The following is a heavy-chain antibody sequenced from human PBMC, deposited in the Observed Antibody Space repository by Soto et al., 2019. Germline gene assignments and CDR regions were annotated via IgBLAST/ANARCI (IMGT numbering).Heavy chain of an antibody. CDR2: ISAYNGNT. CDR1: GYTFTSYG. Sequence: EASVKVSCKASGYTFTSYGISWVRQAPGQGLEWMGWISAYNGNTNYAQKLQGRVTMTTDTSTSTAYMELRSLRSDDTAVYYCARGTEDAYYDFWSGYPSVKSAFDIWGQGTMVTVSS. D-gene: IGHD3-3*01. J-gene: IGHJ3*02. CDR3: ARGTEDAYYDFWSGYPSVKSAFDI. V-gene: IGHV1-18*01.